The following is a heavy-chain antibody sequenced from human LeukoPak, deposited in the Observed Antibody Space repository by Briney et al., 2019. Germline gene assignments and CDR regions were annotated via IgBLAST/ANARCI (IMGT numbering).Heavy chain of an antibody. V-gene: IGHV1-69*13. CDR3: ARGLSPTYSSSRSVDY. J-gene: IGHJ4*02. Sequence: ASVKVSCKASGGTFSSYAISWVRQAPGQGLEWMGGIIPIFGTANYAQKFQGRVTITADESTSTGYMELSSLRSEDRAVYYCARGLSPTYSSSRSVDYWGQGTLVTVSS. CDR2: IIPIFGTA. CDR1: GGTFSSYA. D-gene: IGHD6-6*01.